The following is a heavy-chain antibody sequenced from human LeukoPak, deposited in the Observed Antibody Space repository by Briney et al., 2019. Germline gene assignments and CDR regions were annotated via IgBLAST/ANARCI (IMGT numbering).Heavy chain of an antibody. CDR2: LYYRGSP. CDR3: AKLQPNSGEWAFDI. J-gene: IGHJ3*02. Sequence: PAQTLSLTCTVSGGSISSGGYYWSWIRQHPGKGLEWIGYLYYRGSPNYNPSLKSRVTISVDTSKNHFSLTLSSVTAADTAVYYCAKLQPNSGEWAFDIWGQGTMVTVSS. D-gene: IGHD1-1*01. CDR1: GGSISSGGYY. V-gene: IGHV4-61*03.